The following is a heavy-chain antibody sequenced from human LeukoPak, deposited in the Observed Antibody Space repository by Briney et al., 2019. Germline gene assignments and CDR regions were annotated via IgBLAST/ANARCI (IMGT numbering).Heavy chain of an antibody. J-gene: IGHJ4*02. CDR3: ATAGNYRFDY. Sequence: GGSLRLSCVVSEFTFSSLWMHWVRQAPGQGLVWVSRINTDGTTTNYADSVKGRFTISRDNAKNALYLQMNSLRADDTAVYYCATAGNYRFDYWGQGTLVTVSS. CDR2: INTDGTTT. CDR1: EFTFSSLW. D-gene: IGHD5-24*01. V-gene: IGHV3-74*01.